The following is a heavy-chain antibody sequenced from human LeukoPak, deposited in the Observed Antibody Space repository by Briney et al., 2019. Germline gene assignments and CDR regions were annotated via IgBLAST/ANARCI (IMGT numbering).Heavy chain of an antibody. V-gene: IGHV3-30-3*01. D-gene: IGHD6-13*01. CDR3: ARSGSSWYSDY. CDR2: ISYDGSNK. Sequence: PGRSLRLSCAASGFTFSSYAMHWFRQAPGKGLEWVAVISYDGSNKYYADSVKGRFTISRDNSKNTLYLQMNSLRAEDTAVYYCARSGSSWYSDYWGQGTLVTVSS. J-gene: IGHJ4*02. CDR1: GFTFSSYA.